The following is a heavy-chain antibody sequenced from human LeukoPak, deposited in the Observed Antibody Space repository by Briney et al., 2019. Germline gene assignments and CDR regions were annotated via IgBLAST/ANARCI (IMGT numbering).Heavy chain of an antibody. J-gene: IGHJ4*02. Sequence: GGSLRLSCAASGFTFSSYAMSWVRQAPGKGLEWVSAISGSGGSTYYADSVKGRFTISRDNSKNTLYLQMNSLRAEDTAVYYCAKDGGGPVLGYCSGGNCYPTTYFDYWGQGTLVTVSS. D-gene: IGHD2-15*01. CDR1: GFTFSSYA. CDR3: AKDGGGPVLGYCSGGNCYPTTYFDY. V-gene: IGHV3-23*01. CDR2: ISGSGGST.